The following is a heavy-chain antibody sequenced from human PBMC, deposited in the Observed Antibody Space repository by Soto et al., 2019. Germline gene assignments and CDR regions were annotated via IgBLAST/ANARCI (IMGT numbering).Heavy chain of an antibody. CDR2: IKQDGSEK. CDR3: AKPYYDYIWGSYRPSFDY. CDR1: GFTFNKYW. V-gene: IGHV3-7*01. D-gene: IGHD3-16*02. J-gene: IGHJ4*02. Sequence: EVQLVESGGVLVQPGGSLRLSCAASGFTFNKYWMTWVRQAPGKGLEWVANIKQDGSEKYYVDSVKGRFTISRDNDENSLYLQMDSLRAEDTAMYYCAKPYYDYIWGSYRPSFDYWGQGTLVTVSS.